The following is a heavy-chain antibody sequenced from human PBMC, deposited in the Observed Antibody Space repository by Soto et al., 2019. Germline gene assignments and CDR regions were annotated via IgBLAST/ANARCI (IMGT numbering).Heavy chain of an antibody. CDR3: AREISGGGTLNWFDP. D-gene: IGHD2-8*02. Sequence: SVKVSCKASGYNFSDYYIHWVRQAPGQGLEWLGWVSPKSGGTNYAQKFKGRVTMTRDTSSNTVYMDLSGLKSDDTAAFYCAREISGGGTLNWFDPWGQGTLVTVSS. CDR1: GYNFSDYY. CDR2: VSPKSGGT. V-gene: IGHV1-2*02. J-gene: IGHJ5*02.